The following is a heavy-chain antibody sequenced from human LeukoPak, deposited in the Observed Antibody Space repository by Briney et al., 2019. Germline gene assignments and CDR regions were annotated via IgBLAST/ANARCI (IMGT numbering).Heavy chain of an antibody. CDR3: ARQWNYDSSFDY. CDR1: GGSISSNTYY. Sequence: SETLSLTCTVSGGSISSNTYYWGWIRQPPGKGLEWIGSIYYSGSTYYHPSLKSRVTISVDTFKNQFSLKLSSVTAADTAVYYCARQWNYDSSFDYWGQGTLVTVSS. V-gene: IGHV4-39*01. D-gene: IGHD3-22*01. CDR2: IYYSGST. J-gene: IGHJ4*02.